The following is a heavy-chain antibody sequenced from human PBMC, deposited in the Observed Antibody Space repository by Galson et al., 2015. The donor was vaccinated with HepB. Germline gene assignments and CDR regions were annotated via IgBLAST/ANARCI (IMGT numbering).Heavy chain of an antibody. Sequence: SLRLSCAASGFTFNNFAMTWVRQAPGKGLEWLSIISGSAHATYITDSVKGRVTISRDNSKNTLYLQMNSLRDEDTALYYCAKMGFNGWYGTYYYYYYMDVWGTGTTVIVSS. CDR1: GFTFNNFA. CDR3: AKMGFNGWYGTYYYYYYMDV. V-gene: IGHV3-23*01. J-gene: IGHJ6*03. CDR2: ISGSAHAT. D-gene: IGHD6-19*01.